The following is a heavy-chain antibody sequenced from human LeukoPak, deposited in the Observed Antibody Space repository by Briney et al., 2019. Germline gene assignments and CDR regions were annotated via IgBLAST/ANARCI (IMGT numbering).Heavy chain of an antibody. CDR3: AKVGVTTFHFEY. CDR2: ISGSGGST. Sequence: ETLSLTCTVSGGSISSYYWSWIRQPPGKGLEWVSAISGSGGSTYYADSVKGRFTISRDNSRNTLYLQMNSLRAEDTAVYYCAKVGVTTFHFEYWGQGTLVTVSS. V-gene: IGHV3-23*01. D-gene: IGHD4-11*01. CDR1: GGSISSYY. J-gene: IGHJ4*02.